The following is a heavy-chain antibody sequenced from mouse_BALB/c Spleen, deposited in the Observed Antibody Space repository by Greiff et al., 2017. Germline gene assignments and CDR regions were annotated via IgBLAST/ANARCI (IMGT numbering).Heavy chain of an antibody. CDR3: AREEDYYYGSSYGDY. Sequence: LVESGAELVKPGASVKLSCTASGFNIKDTYMHWVKQRPEQGLEWIGRIDPANGNTKYDPKFQGKATITADTSSNTAYLQLSSLTSEDTAVYYCAREEDYYYGSSYGDYWGQGTTLTVSS. V-gene: IGHV14-3*02. CDR1: GFNIKDTY. J-gene: IGHJ2*01. CDR2: IDPANGNT. D-gene: IGHD1-1*01.